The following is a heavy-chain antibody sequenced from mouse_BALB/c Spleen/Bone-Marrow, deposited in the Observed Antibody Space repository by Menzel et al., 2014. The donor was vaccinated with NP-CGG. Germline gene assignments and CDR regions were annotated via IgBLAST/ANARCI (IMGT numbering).Heavy chain of an antibody. CDR1: GYTFTDYV. CDR3: ARRELRMGNYYTMDY. V-gene: IGHV1-77*01. Sequence: LQESGPELVQPGASVKMSCKASGYTFTDYVISWVKQRTGQGLEWIGEIYPVSGSTYYNEKFKGKATLTADKSSNTAYMQLSSLPSEDSAVYFCARRELRMGNYYTMDYWGQGTSVTVSS. J-gene: IGHJ4*01. CDR2: IYPVSGST. D-gene: IGHD2-1*01.